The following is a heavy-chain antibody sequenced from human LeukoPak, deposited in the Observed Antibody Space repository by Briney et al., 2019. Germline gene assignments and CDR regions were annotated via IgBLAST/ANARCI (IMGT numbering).Heavy chain of an antibody. CDR3: ARGHMLTGYYNFAWFDP. V-gene: IGHV3-13*01. J-gene: IGHJ5*02. D-gene: IGHD3-9*01. CDR1: GFTFSSYD. CDR2: IGTAGGT. Sequence: PGGSLRLSCAASGFTFSSYDMHWVRQPTGKGLEWVSAIGTAGGTYYSHSVKGRFTISRENAKNSLYLHMNSLSAGDTAVYFCARGHMLTGYYNFAWFDPWGQGTLVTVSS.